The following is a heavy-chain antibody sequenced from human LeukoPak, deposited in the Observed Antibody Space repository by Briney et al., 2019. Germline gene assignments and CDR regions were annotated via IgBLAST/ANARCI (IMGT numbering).Heavy chain of an antibody. Sequence: SVKVSCKVSGGTFSSYPISWVRQAPGQGLEWMGEITPIFGEAQNAEKFQGRVTITADEPTSTVYMELTSLRLDDTTMYYCARNSRVASTSGLNYWGQGTLVTVSS. CDR3: ARNSRVASTSGLNY. V-gene: IGHV1-69*13. D-gene: IGHD5-12*01. CDR1: GGTFSSYP. J-gene: IGHJ4*02. CDR2: ITPIFGEA.